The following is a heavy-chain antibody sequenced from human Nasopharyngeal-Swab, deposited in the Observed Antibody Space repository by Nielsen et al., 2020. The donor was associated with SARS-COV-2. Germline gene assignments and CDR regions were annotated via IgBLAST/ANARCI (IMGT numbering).Heavy chain of an antibody. CDR1: GFTFSSYA. Sequence: GGSLRLSCAASGFTFSSYAMSWVRQAPGKGLEWVSAISGSGGSTYYADSVKGRFTISRDNSKNTLDLQMNSLRAEETAMYYCAKDRDSGDDSGEYYHYYGMDVWGQGTSVTVS. CDR3: AKDRDSGDDSGEYYHYYGMDV. D-gene: IGHD5-12*01. J-gene: IGHJ6*02. CDR2: ISGSGGST. V-gene: IGHV3-23*01.